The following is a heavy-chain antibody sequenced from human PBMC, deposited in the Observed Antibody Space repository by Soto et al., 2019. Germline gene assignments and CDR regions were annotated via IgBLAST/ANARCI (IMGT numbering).Heavy chain of an antibody. CDR1: VYTFPSDG. Sequence: QVQLVQCGAEVTKPGASVKVSCKASVYTFPSDGISWVRQAPAQGREWMGWISAYNGKTNYAQKLQGRVTMTPETATSTASMELRSLRSDDTAVYYCARVRVVVGAGDYWAQGTLVTVSS. J-gene: IGHJ4*02. CDR3: ARVRVVVGAGDY. V-gene: IGHV1-18*01. CDR2: ISAYNGKT. D-gene: IGHD2-15*01.